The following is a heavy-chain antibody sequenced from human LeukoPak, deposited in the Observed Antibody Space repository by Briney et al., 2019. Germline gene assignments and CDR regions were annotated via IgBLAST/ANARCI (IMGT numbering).Heavy chain of an antibody. CDR1: GYSFTSLD. CDR3: ARVDGSPDY. CDR2: MNTKSGNT. J-gene: IGHJ4*02. Sequence: ASVKVSCKASGYSFTSLDINWVRQATGQGLEWMGWMNTKSGNTGHAQKFRGRVTITRNTSTSTVYMELSSLRSGDTAVYYCARVDGSPDYWGQGTLVTVSS. V-gene: IGHV1-8*01. D-gene: IGHD2-15*01.